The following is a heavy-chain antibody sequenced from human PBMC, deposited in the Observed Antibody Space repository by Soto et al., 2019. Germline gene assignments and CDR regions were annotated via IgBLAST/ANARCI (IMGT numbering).Heavy chain of an antibody. Sequence: PSETLSLTCAVYGGSFSGYYWSWIRQPPGKGLEWIGEIIHIGSTNYNPSFKSRVPISVDTSKNLFSLNLSSVTAADTAVYYCARVSILLWFGELFKGSPYYFDYWGQGTLVTVSS. CDR1: GGSFSGYY. V-gene: IGHV4-34*12. CDR2: IIHIGST. D-gene: IGHD3-10*01. CDR3: ARVSILLWFGELFKGSPYYFDY. J-gene: IGHJ4*02.